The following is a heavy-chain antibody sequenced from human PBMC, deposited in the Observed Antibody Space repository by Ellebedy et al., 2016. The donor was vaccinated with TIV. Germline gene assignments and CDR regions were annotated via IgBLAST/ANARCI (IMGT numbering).Heavy chain of an antibody. CDR1: GYTFTGYY. V-gene: IGHV1-2*02. CDR2: INPNSGGT. D-gene: IGHD3-3*01. J-gene: IGHJ6*02. CDR3: ARSPSERYGMDV. Sequence: AASVKVSCKASGYTFTGYYMHWVRQAPGQGLEWMGWINPNSGGTNYTQKFQGRVTMTRDASISTAYMELSRLRSDDTAVYYCARSPSERYGMDVWGQGTTVTVSS.